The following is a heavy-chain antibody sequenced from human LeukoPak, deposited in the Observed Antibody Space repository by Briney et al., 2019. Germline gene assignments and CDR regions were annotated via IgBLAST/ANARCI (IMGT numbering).Heavy chain of an antibody. D-gene: IGHD3-10*01. V-gene: IGHV4-59*08. CDR2: IHYSGST. CDR1: GGSISSNY. J-gene: IGHJ4*02. CDR3: ARHHYYYGSGTYYTAIDS. Sequence: PSETLSLTCTVSGGSISSNYWSWIRQPPGKGLEWIGYIHYSGSTNYNPSLKSRVTISEDTSKNQFSLKLSSVTAADTAVYFCARHHYYYGSGTYYTAIDSWGQGTLVTVSS.